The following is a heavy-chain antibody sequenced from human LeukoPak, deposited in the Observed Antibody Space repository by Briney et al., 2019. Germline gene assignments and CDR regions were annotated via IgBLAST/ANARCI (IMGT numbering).Heavy chain of an antibody. CDR3: ASERPSSSWYDY. V-gene: IGHV3-7*01. D-gene: IGHD6-13*01. Sequence: GGSLRLSCAASGFTFSSYWMTWVRQAPGRGLEWVANIKGDGSEKYYVDSVKGRFTISRDSAKNSLFLQMNSLRAEDTAVYYCASERPSSSWYDYWGQGALVTVSS. CDR2: IKGDGSEK. J-gene: IGHJ4*02. CDR1: GFTFSSYW.